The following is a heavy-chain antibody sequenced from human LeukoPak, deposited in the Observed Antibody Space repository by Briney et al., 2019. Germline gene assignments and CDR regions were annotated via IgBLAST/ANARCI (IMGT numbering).Heavy chain of an antibody. CDR3: ARDLNTARFDY. J-gene: IGHJ4*02. CDR1: GFTVSSNY. CDR2: IYGGGSP. V-gene: IGHV3-66*01. D-gene: IGHD5-18*01. Sequence: GGSLRLSCGASGFTVSSNYMNWVRQAPEKGLEWVSAIYGGGSPYYADSVKGRFTISRDNSKNSLYLQMNSLRAEDTAVYYCARDLNTARFDYWGQGTLVTVSS.